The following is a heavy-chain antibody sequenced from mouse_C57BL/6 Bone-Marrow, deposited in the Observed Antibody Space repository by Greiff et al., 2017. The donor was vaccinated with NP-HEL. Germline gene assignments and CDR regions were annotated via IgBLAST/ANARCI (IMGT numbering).Heavy chain of an antibody. V-gene: IGHV5-9*01. Sequence: EVQLVESGGGLVKPGGSLKLSCAASGFTFSSYTMSWVRQTPEKRLEWVATISGGGGNTYYPDSVKGRFTISRDNAKNTLYLQMSSLRSEDTALYYCARHGQLRLRDYAMDYWGQGTSVTVSS. D-gene: IGHD3-2*02. CDR2: ISGGGGNT. CDR3: ARHGQLRLRDYAMDY. J-gene: IGHJ4*01. CDR1: GFTFSSYT.